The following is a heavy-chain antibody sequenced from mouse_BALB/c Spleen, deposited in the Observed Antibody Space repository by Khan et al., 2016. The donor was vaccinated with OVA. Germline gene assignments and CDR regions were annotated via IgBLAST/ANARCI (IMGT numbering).Heavy chain of an antibody. J-gene: IGHJ2*01. Sequence: EVKLFESGPGLVKPSQSLSLTCTVTGYSITSDYAWNWIRQFPGNKLEWMGFITYSGNTNYNPSLKSRFSITRDTSKNQFFLQLNSVTTEDTATYYCARVYGGDFDYWGQGTTLTVSS. D-gene: IGHD1-1*01. V-gene: IGHV3-2*02. CDR3: ARVYGGDFDY. CDR1: GYSITSDYA. CDR2: ITYSGNT.